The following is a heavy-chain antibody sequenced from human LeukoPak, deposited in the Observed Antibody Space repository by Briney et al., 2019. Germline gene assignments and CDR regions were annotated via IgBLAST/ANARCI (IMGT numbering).Heavy chain of an antibody. Sequence: PGGSLRLSCAASGFTFSTYNMNWVRQAPGKGLEWVSSISSSSNYIYYADSVKGRFTISRDNAKNSLYLQMNSLRAEDTAVYYCARAHYDTSGCLDYWGQGTLVTVSS. V-gene: IGHV3-21*01. CDR3: ARAHYDTSGCLDY. D-gene: IGHD3-22*01. CDR2: ISSSSNYI. J-gene: IGHJ4*02. CDR1: GFTFSTYN.